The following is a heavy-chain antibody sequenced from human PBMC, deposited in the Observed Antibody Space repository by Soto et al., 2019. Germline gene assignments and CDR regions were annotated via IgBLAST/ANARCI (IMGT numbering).Heavy chain of an antibody. CDR3: VKALYIWGVTGDY. CDR2: ITAGNGDT. Sequence: EVHLLESGGGLVQPGGSLRLACAASGFPFSGYGVSWVRQTPGKGLQWVSLITAGNGDTYYADSVKGRFTISRDNSKNTLYLQMNNLRVEDSAIYYCVKALYIWGVTGDYWGQGALVTVAS. J-gene: IGHJ4*02. V-gene: IGHV3-23*01. D-gene: IGHD3-16*01. CDR1: GFPFSGYG.